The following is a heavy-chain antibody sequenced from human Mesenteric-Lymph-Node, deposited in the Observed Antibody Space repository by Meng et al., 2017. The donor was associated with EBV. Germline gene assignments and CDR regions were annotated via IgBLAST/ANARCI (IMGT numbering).Heavy chain of an antibody. CDR1: VGSSSSINW. D-gene: IGHD3-10*01. CDR2: IHQSGST. CDR3: ARGLWFRDFLRWFDP. Sequence: GLGMVKLLDTLSVMCAVSVGSSSSINWWSWGRQPPGKWLEWIGEIHQSGSTNFNPSLRSRVTMSIDQSNNQFSLKLRSVTAADTAVYYCARGLWFRDFLRWFDPWGQGTLVTVSS. V-gene: IGHV4-4*02. J-gene: IGHJ5*02.